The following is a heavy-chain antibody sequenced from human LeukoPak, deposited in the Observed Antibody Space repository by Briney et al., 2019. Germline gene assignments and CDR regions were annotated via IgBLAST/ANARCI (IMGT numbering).Heavy chain of an antibody. V-gene: IGHV4-59*01. Sequence: SETLSLTCAVSGGSISGYFWSWIRQPPGKGLEWIGYVYYSGPTNYSPSLKSRVSISVDTSKNQFSLNLYSVTAADTAVYYCARSHNWNVRGDPFDVWGQGTLVTVSS. D-gene: IGHD1-20*01. J-gene: IGHJ4*02. CDR3: ARSHNWNVRGDPFDV. CDR2: VYYSGPT. CDR1: GGSISGYF.